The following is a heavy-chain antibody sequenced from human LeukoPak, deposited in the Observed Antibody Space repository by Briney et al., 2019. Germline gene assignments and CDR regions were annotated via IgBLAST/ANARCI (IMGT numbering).Heavy chain of an antibody. V-gene: IGHV3-64*01. CDR2: ISSNGGST. J-gene: IGHJ6*03. CDR1: GFTFSSYA. D-gene: IGHD3-10*01. CDR3: ARGSYYYYMDV. Sequence: GGSLRLSCAASGFTFSSYAMHWVRQAPGKGLEYVSAISSNGGSTYYANSVKGRFTISRDNSKNTLYLQMGSLRAEDMAVYYRARGSYYYYMDVWGKGTTVTVSS.